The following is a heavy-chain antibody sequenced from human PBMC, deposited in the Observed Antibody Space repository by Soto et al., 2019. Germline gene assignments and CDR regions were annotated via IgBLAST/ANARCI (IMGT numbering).Heavy chain of an antibody. Sequence: QVRLEQSGPEVKKTGASVKVSCKASGSTFTSYGISWVRQAPGQGLEWMGWINIYSGDANYAQSFQDRVTMTRDTSTNTVYMEMRTLRSDDTAVYYCARALYYYDNSGLAYWGQGTLVTVSS. CDR2: INIYSGDA. CDR3: ARALYYYDNSGLAY. D-gene: IGHD3-22*01. CDR1: GSTFTSYG. V-gene: IGHV1-18*01. J-gene: IGHJ4*02.